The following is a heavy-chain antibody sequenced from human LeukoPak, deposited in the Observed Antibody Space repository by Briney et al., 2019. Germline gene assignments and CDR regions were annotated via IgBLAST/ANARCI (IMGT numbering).Heavy chain of an antibody. CDR1: GYTFTSYD. CDR3: ARSKLLWFGDKVFYYFDY. J-gene: IGHJ4*02. Sequence: ASVKVSCKASGYTFTSYDINWVRQATGQGLEWMGWMNPNSGNTGYAQKFQGRVTITRNTSISTAYMELSSLRSEDTAVYYCARSKLLWFGDKVFYYFDYWGQGTLVTVSP. V-gene: IGHV1-8*03. CDR2: MNPNSGNT. D-gene: IGHD3-10*01.